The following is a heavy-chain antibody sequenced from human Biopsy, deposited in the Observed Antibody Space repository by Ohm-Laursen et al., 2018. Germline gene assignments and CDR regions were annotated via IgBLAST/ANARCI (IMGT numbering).Heavy chain of an antibody. Sequence: SLRLSCAATGFTFSYYAMSWVRQAPGKGLEWVSSITGGGNYINYADSVRGRFTISRDNSKNSVYLVMSSPRAEDTAVYFCATAAYAPPYFDLWGRGTVVTVSS. CDR2: ITGGGNYI. CDR1: GFTFSYYA. V-gene: IGHV3-21*06. CDR3: ATAAYAPPYFDL. D-gene: IGHD4-17*01. J-gene: IGHJ4*02.